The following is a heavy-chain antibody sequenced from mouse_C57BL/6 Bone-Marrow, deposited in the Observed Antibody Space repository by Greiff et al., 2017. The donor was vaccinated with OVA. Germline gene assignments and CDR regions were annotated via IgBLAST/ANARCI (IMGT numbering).Heavy chain of an antibody. V-gene: IGHV5-17*01. J-gene: IGHJ1*03. CDR1: GFTFSDYG. CDR2: ISSGSSTI. CDR3: ARINYWYFDV. Sequence: EVKLQESGGGLVKPGGSLKLSCAASGFTFSDYGMHWVRQAPEKGLEWVAYISSGSSTIYYADTVKGRFTIARDNAKNTLFLQMTSLRYEDTAMYYCARINYWYFDVWGTGTTVTVSS.